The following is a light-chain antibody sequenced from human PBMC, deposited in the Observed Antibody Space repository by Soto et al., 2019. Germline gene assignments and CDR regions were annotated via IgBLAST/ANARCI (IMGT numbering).Light chain of an antibody. Sequence: DSPVTQSPSSLPASVGDRVTITCRASQAIRNDLGWYQHKPGKAPRRLIYGASFLQAGVPSRFSGSGSGTEFTLTISSLQPEDFATYYCLQHHTYPCTFGQGTKLDIK. J-gene: IGKJ2*02. V-gene: IGKV1-17*01. CDR2: GAS. CDR3: LQHHTYPCT. CDR1: QAIRND.